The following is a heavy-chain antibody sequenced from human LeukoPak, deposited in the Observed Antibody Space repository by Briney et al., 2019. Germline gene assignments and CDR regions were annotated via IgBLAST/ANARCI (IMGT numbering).Heavy chain of an antibody. CDR2: IKVDGSAR. CDR1: GFTFSSYW. D-gene: IGHD6-13*01. CDR3: GRGTSSSPNRFDP. V-gene: IGHV3-7*04. Sequence: PGGSLRLSCAASGFTFSSYWMSWVRQAPGKGLERVANIKVDGSARYYVDSVKGRFTISRDNAKNSLYLEMNSLGAEDTAVYYCGRGTSSSPNRFDPWGQGTLVTVPS. J-gene: IGHJ5*02.